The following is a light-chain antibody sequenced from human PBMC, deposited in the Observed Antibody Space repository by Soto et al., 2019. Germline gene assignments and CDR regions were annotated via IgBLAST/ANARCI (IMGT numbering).Light chain of an antibody. CDR1: QSVNSN. J-gene: IGKJ5*01. CDR2: GAS. Sequence: EIMMTQSPVTLSVSPGERATLSCRASQSVNSNLAWYQQKPGQAPRLLIYGASSRATGIPDRFSGSGSGTDFTLTISRLEPEDFEVYYCQQYGSSPNTFGQGTRLEIK. CDR3: QQYGSSPNT. V-gene: IGKV3-20*01.